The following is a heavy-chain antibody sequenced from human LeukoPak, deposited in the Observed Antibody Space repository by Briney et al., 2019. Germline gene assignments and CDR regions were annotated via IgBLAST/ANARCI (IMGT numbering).Heavy chain of an antibody. J-gene: IGHJ4*02. V-gene: IGHV3-7*01. CDR1: GFTFRAYW. CDR2: IKQDGNEK. D-gene: IGHD4/OR15-4a*01. CDR3: ARDTLGEGEDANYAVYYFDY. Sequence: GGSLRLSCAASGFTFRAYWMSWVRQAPGKGLEWVANIKQDGNEKYYVDSVKGRFTISRDNAKNSLDLQMNSLRAEDTAVYYCARDTLGEGEDANYAVYYFDYWGQGTPVTVSS.